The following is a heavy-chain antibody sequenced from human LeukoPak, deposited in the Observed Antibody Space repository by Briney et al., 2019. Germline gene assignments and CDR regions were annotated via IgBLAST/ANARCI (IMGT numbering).Heavy chain of an antibody. CDR2: IYYSGST. V-gene: IGHV4-39*01. J-gene: IGHJ5*02. Sequence: SETLSLTCTVSGGSISSGSYYWGWIRQPPGKGLEWIGSIYYSGSTYYNPSLKSRVTISVDTSKNQFSLKLSSVTAADTAVYYCARHPAGVTTVATTPFDPWGQGTLVTVSS. CDR3: ARHPAGVTTVATTPFDP. CDR1: GGSISSGSYY. D-gene: IGHD4-17*01.